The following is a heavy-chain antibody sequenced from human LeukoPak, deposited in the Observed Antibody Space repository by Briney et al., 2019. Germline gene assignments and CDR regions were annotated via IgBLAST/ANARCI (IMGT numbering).Heavy chain of an antibody. CDR3: ARDPSSSGDCYYDY. D-gene: IGHD2-21*02. V-gene: IGHV4-59*01. Sequence: SETLSLTCTVSGGSISRYYWSWIRQPPGKGLEWIGYIYYSGSTNYNPSLKSRVTISVDTSKNQFSLKLSSVTAADTAVYYCARDPSSSGDCYYDYWGQGTLVTVSS. CDR1: GGSISRYY. J-gene: IGHJ4*02. CDR2: IYYSGST.